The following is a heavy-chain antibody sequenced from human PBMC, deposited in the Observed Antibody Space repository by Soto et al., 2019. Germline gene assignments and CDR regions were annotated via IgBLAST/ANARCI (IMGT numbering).Heavy chain of an antibody. J-gene: IGHJ6*02. D-gene: IGHD7-27*01. CDR1: GFSFSSYN. CDR3: ATDSWGPEV. Sequence: QVQLVESGGGVVQPGRSLRLSCAASGFSFSSYNMHWVRQAPGKGLEWVTIIWRDGNSQSHADSVKGRFTVSRDNSKNTLYLQMDSLRVEDTAVYYCATDSWGPEVWGQGTAVTVSS. V-gene: IGHV3-33*01. CDR2: IWRDGNSQ.